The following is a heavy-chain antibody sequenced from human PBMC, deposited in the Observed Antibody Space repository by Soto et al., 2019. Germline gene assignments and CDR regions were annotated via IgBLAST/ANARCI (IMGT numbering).Heavy chain of an antibody. CDR1: GGSISSYY. CDR3: ERSKRAYSSTFDY. CDR2: IYYSGST. D-gene: IGHD5-18*01. V-gene: IGHV4-59*01. J-gene: IGHJ4*02. Sequence: PSETLSLTCTVSGGSISSYYWSWIRQPPGKGLEWIGYIYYSGSTNYNPSLKSRVTISVDTSKNQFSLKLSSVTAADTAVYYCERSKRAYSSTFDYWGQGTLVTVSS.